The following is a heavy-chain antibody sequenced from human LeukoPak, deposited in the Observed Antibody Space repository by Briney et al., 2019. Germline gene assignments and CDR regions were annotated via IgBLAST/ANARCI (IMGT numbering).Heavy chain of an antibody. V-gene: IGHV1-8*03. D-gene: IGHD3-22*01. Sequence: ASVKVSCKASGYTFTSYDINWVRQATGQGLEWMGWMNPNSGNTGYAQKFQGRVTITRNTSISTAYMELSSLRSEDTAVYYCARDWGKTMIVNWFDPWGQGTLVTVSS. CDR1: GYTFTSYD. CDR3: ARDWGKTMIVNWFDP. J-gene: IGHJ5*02. CDR2: MNPNSGNT.